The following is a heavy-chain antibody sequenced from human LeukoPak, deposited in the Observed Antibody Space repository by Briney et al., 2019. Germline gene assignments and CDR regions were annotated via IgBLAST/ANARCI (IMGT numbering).Heavy chain of an antibody. CDR3: ARVDVIAVAGSTDFDY. J-gene: IGHJ4*02. CDR2: ISAYNGNT. CDR1: GGTFSSYA. D-gene: IGHD6-19*01. Sequence: ASVKVSCKASGGTFSSYAISWVRQAPGQGLEWMGWISAYNGNTNYAQKLQGRVTMTTDTSTSTAYMELRGLRSDDTAVYYCARVDVIAVAGSTDFDYWGQGTLVTVSS. V-gene: IGHV1-18*01.